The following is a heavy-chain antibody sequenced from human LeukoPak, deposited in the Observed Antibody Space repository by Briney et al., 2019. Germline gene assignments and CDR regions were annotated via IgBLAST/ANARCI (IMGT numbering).Heavy chain of an antibody. D-gene: IGHD3-16*01. J-gene: IGHJ3*01. Sequence: GGSLRLSCAASGFTFSGSAMHWVRQASGKGLECISVIYSGGSTDYADSVKGRLTISRDNSKNTLYLQMNNLRAEDTAVYYCAREDRGADVWGQGTMVTVSS. CDR3: AREDRGADV. V-gene: IGHV3-53*01. CDR1: GFTFSGSA. CDR2: IYSGGST.